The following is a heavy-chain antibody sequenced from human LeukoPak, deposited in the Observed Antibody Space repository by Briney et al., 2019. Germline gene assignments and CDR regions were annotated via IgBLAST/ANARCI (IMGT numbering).Heavy chain of an antibody. J-gene: IGHJ4*02. CDR2: ISYDGSDR. V-gene: IGHV3-30*18. Sequence: PGGSLRLSCAASGFTFSDYAMHWVRQAPGKGLEWVALISYDGSDRYYADSVKGRFTISRDNSKNTLYLQMNSLRPEDTAVYYCAKVRVVFNWNYAYYFDYWGQGTLVTVSS. CDR1: GFTFSDYA. D-gene: IGHD1-7*01. CDR3: AKVRVVFNWNYAYYFDY.